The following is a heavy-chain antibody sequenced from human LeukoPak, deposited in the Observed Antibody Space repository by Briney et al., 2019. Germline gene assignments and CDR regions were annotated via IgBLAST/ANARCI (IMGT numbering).Heavy chain of an antibody. D-gene: IGHD6-19*01. CDR1: GGSISSHY. V-gene: IGHV4-59*11. J-gene: IGHJ5*02. CDR3: ARAARAVAAREHWFDP. Sequence: SETLSLTCTVSGGSISSHYWSWIRQPPGKGLEWIGYIYYSGSTNYNPSLKSRVTISVDTSKNQFSLKLSSVTAADTAVYYCARAARAVAAREHWFDPWGQGTLVTVSS. CDR2: IYYSGST.